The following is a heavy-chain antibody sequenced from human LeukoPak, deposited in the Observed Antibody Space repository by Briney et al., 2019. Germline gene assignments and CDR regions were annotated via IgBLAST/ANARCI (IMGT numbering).Heavy chain of an antibody. CDR2: IYPGDSGT. CDR3: ARRRGYSYGDDDFDI. V-gene: IGHV5-51*01. D-gene: IGHD5-18*01. CDR1: GYNFLSYW. Sequence: GESLKISCKASGYNFLSYWIGWVRQMPGKGLEWMGIIYPGDSGTRYSPSFQGQVTISADKSISTANLQWSSLKASDTAMYYCARRRGYSYGDDDFDIWGQGTMVTVSS. J-gene: IGHJ3*02.